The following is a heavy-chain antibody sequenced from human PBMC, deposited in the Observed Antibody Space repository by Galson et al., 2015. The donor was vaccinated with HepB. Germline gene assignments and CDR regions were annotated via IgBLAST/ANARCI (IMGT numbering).Heavy chain of an antibody. J-gene: IGHJ3*01. D-gene: IGHD1-26*01. CDR3: ARTSGNYYKPNFDF. CDR1: GFSLSTSGMC. V-gene: IGHV2-70*01. CDR2: IDWEDDR. Sequence: PALVKPTQTLTLTCTFSGFSLSTSGMCVTWIRQPPGKALEWLALIDWEDDRFYRTSLKTRLTISKDTSKNRVVLTMTNMDPVDTATYYCARTSGNYYKPNFDFWGQGTVVTVSS.